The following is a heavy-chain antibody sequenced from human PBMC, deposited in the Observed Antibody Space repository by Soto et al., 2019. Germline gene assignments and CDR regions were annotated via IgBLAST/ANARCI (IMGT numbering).Heavy chain of an antibody. D-gene: IGHD6-6*01. CDR1: CGSFRGYY. J-gene: IGHJ4*02. V-gene: IGHV4-34*01. CDR2: INDSGST. CDR3: ARTSRFDC. Sequence: SETLSLTCAVYCGSFRGYYWSWIRQPPGKGLEWIGEINDSGSTNYNPSLKSRVTMSVDTSKNQFSLNLNSVTAADTAVYYCARTSRFDCWGQGTLVTVSS.